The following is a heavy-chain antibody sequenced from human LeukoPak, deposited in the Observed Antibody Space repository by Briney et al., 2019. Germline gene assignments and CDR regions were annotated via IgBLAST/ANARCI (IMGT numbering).Heavy chain of an antibody. CDR1: GGSFSGYY. D-gene: IGHD6-25*01. Sequence: PSETLSLTCAVYGGSFSGYYWSGIRQPPGKGLEWIGEINHSGSTNYNPSLKSRVTISVDTSKNQFSVKLTSVTAADTAVYYCARHVATRLAAWFDPWGQGTLVTVSS. J-gene: IGHJ5*02. CDR2: INHSGST. V-gene: IGHV4-34*01. CDR3: ARHVATRLAAWFDP.